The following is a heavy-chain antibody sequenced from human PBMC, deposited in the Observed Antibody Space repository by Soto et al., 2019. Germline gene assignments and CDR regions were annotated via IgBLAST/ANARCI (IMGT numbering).Heavy chain of an antibody. CDR3: ARGDSGCSASTYIHYFNT. V-gene: IGHV1-3*01. CDR2: INGGNGNT. CDR1: GNTVPNYA. D-gene: IGHD2-2*01. Sequence: ASVKVSCKASGNTVPNYAIHWVRQAPGQRLERMGWINGGNGNTYYSEHFQGRVTFTRDTSARTVYMQLSSLTSEYTAVYYCARGDSGCSASTYIHYFNTWREGALVAV. J-gene: IGHJ4*02.